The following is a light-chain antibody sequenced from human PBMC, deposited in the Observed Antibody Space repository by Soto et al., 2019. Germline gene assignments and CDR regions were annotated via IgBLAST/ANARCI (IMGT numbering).Light chain of an antibody. CDR2: GAS. V-gene: IGKV3-15*01. J-gene: IGKJ1*01. Sequence: DIVMTQSPATLSVSPGERATLSCRASQSVSNNLAWYQQEPGQAPRLLIYGASTRATGIPARFSGSGSGTDFTLTISSLQSEDFAVYYCQHYNNWPPWTFGQGTKV. CDR1: QSVSNN. CDR3: QHYNNWPPWT.